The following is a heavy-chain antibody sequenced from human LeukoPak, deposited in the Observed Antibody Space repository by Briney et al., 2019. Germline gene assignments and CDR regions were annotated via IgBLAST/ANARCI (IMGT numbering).Heavy chain of an antibody. CDR2: ISAYNGNT. V-gene: IGHV1-18*01. Sequence: ASVKVSCKASGYTFTSYGISWVRQAPGQGLEWMGWISAYNGNTNYAQKLQGRVTMTTDTSTSTAYMELRSLRSDDTAVYYCARTRGSGSYYSWFDPWGQGTLVTASS. CDR1: GYTFTSYG. D-gene: IGHD1-26*01. J-gene: IGHJ5*02. CDR3: ARTRGSGSYYSWFDP.